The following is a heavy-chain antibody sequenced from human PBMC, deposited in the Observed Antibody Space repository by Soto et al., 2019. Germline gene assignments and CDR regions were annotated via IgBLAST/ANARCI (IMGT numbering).Heavy chain of an antibody. CDR3: AQRSMARGSFDY. J-gene: IGHJ4*02. CDR1: GFSLSTTGVG. D-gene: IGHD3-16*01. Sequence: QITLKESGPTLVKPTQTLTLTCTFSGFSLSTTGVGVGWIRQPPGKALEWLALIYWDDDKRYSPSLKSRLTITKDTSKNQVVLTMTNMDPVDTAIYSCAQRSMARGSFDYWGQGTVVTVSS. CDR2: IYWDDDK. V-gene: IGHV2-5*02.